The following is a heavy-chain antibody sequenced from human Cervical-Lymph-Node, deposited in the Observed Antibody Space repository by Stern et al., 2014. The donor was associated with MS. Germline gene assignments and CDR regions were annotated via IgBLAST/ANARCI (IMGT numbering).Heavy chain of an antibody. J-gene: IGHJ4*02. V-gene: IGHV1-46*01. CDR1: GFTFTDDY. CDR2: INPSAGRT. CDR3: ATCRYGDYADVDS. Sequence: QVKLVQSGAEVKKPGASVKLSCKASGFTFTDDYVHWGRQGPGQGLEWLGMINPSAGRTTYTQKLQGRVTMTRDTSTTTVFMELSALRSEDSAMYYCATCRYGDYADVDSWGQGTLVTVSS. D-gene: IGHD4-17*01.